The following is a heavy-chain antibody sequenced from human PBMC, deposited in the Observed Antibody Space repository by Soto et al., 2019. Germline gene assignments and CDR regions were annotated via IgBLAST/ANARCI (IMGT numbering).Heavy chain of an antibody. CDR1: GFTFSPYT. D-gene: IGHD2-21*02. CDR2: ISYDGSTE. J-gene: IGHJ4*02. V-gene: IGHV3-30-3*01. Sequence: QVQLVESGGGMVQPGRSLRLSCAASGFTFSPYTMHWVRQTPGKGLEWVAVISYDGSTEYNPDSVKGRFTISRDNSKNTVYLQMNSLRPEDTAIYYCARGGGFCGGDCYKGGIDYWGQGTLVTVAS. CDR3: ARGGGFCGGDCYKGGIDY.